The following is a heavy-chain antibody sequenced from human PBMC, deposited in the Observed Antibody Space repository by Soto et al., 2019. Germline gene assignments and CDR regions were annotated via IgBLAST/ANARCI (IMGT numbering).Heavy chain of an antibody. CDR3: ARADYIWGSYRYGFDY. D-gene: IGHD3-16*02. J-gene: IGHJ4*02. Sequence: QVQLVQSGAEVKKPGASVKVSCKASGYTFTSYGITWLRQAPGQGLEWMRWISASNGNTNSAQKLQVRVTMTTDASTSTAYLELRSLRSDDTAVYYCARADYIWGSYRYGFDYWGQGTLVTVSS. CDR1: GYTFTSYG. CDR2: ISASNGNT. V-gene: IGHV1-18*01.